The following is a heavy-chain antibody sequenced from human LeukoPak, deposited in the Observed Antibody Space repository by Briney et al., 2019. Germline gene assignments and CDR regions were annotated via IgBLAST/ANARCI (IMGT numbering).Heavy chain of an antibody. D-gene: IGHD6-6*01. CDR2: IYHSGST. J-gene: IGHJ3*02. CDR1: GYSISSGYY. V-gene: IGHV4-38-2*01. CDR3: AGHMPPIAARPLGAFDI. Sequence: SETLSLTCAVSGYSISSGYYWGWIRQPPGKGLEWIGSIYHSGSTYYNPSLKSRVTISVDTSKNQFSLKLSSVTAADTAVYYCAGHMPPIAARPLGAFDIWGQGTMVTASS.